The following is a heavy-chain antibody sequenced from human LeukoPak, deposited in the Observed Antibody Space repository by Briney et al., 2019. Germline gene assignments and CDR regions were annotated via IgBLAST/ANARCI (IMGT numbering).Heavy chain of an antibody. V-gene: IGHV1-18*01. D-gene: IGHD5-12*01. CDR2: ISAYNGKT. Sequence: GASVKVSCKASSYTFTNYAFTWVRQAPGQGLEWMGWISAYNGKTNSAQKFQGRVTMTTDTSTSTAYMDLRSLRSDDTAVYYCARGWAPRKEWLILNWFDPWGQGTLVTVSS. J-gene: IGHJ5*02. CDR1: SYTFTNYA. CDR3: ARGWAPRKEWLILNWFDP.